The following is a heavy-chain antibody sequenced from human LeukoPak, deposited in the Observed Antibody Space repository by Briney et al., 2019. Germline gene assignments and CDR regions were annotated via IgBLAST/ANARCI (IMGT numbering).Heavy chain of an antibody. CDR2: VHLDGRT. Sequence: SETLSLTCAVSGGSVTSTNWWTWVRQPPGKGLEWIGEVHLDGRTNYNPSLTGRLTLSVDLYENHISLKLTSVTAANTAVYYCAREGGFYRPLDYLGQGTLVTVSS. V-gene: IGHV4-4*02. J-gene: IGHJ4*02. CDR3: AREGGFYRPLDY. D-gene: IGHD3-3*01. CDR1: GGSVTSTNW.